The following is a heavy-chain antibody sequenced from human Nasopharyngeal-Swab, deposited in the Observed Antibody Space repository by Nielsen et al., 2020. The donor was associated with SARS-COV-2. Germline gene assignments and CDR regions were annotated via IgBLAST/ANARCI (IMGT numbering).Heavy chain of an antibody. D-gene: IGHD3-22*01. V-gene: IGHV1-18*01. CDR3: ARDRAYDSSGYGLY. CDR1: GYTFNNNG. J-gene: IGHJ4*02. CDR2: ISAYNGNT. Sequence: ASVKVSCKASGYTFNNNGISWVRQAPGQGLEWMGWISAYNGNTNYAQKLQGRVTMTTDTSTSTAYMELRSLRSDDTAVYYCARDRAYDSSGYGLYWGQGTLVTVSS.